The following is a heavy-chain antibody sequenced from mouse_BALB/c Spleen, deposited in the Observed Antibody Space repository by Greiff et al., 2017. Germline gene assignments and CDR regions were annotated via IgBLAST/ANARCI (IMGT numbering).Heavy chain of an antibody. Sequence: EVQGVESGGGLVKPGGSLKLSCAASGFTFSSYAMSWVRQTPEKRLEWVASISSGGSTYYPDSVKGRFTISRDNARNILYLQMSSLRSEDTAMYYCARENPYWGQGTLVTVSA. V-gene: IGHV5-6-5*01. CDR2: ISSGGST. CDR1: GFTFSSYA. J-gene: IGHJ3*01. CDR3: ARENPY.